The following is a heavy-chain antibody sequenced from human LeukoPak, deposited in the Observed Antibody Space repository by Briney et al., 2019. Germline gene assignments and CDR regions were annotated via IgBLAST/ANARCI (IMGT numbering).Heavy chain of an antibody. J-gene: IGHJ4*02. CDR2: INPSGGST. CDR3: AREVTLGYCSGGSCSPIDY. V-gene: IGHV1-46*01. Sequence: ASVKVSCKAAGYTFTSYYMHWVRQGPGQGLEWMGIINPSGGSTSYAQKFQGRVTMTRHTSTSTVYMELSSLRSEDTAVYYCAREVTLGYCSGGSCSPIDYWGQGTLLTVSS. CDR1: GYTFTSYY. D-gene: IGHD2-15*01.